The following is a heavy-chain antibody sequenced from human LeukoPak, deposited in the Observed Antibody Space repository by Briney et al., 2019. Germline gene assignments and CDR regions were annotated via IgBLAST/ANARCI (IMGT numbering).Heavy chain of an antibody. D-gene: IGHD6-13*01. J-gene: IGHJ4*02. Sequence: SETLSLTCTASGGSISSYYWSWIRQPAGKGLEWIGRIYTSGSTNYNPSLKSRVTMSVDTSKNQFSLKLSSVTAADTAVYYCARGAFVAAAGRGGFDYWGQGTLVTVSS. CDR3: ARGAFVAAAGRGGFDY. CDR2: IYTSGST. CDR1: GGSISSYY. V-gene: IGHV4-4*07.